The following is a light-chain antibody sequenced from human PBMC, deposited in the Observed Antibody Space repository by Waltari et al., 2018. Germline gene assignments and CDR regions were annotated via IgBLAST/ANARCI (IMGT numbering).Light chain of an antibody. J-gene: IGKJ4*01. Sequence: EVVLTQSPAILSLSPGERATLSCRASQSVRTLVAWYQQKPGQAPRLLIYDASNRATGIPARFSGSGSGTDFTLTISSLEPEDFAVYYCQQRSDWLTFGGGTRVEIK. CDR1: QSVRTL. V-gene: IGKV3-11*01. CDR2: DAS. CDR3: QQRSDWLT.